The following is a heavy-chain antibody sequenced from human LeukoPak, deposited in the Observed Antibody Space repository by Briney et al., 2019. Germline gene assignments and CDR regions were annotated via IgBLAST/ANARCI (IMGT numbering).Heavy chain of an antibody. CDR1: GFTFSGYS. D-gene: IGHD4/OR15-4a*01. CDR2: LDIGGSST. V-gene: IGHV3-23*05. J-gene: IGHJ3*01. CDR3: AKDRLTIDAFHL. Sequence: GGSLRLSCAASGFTFSGYSMSWVRQAPGKGLEWVSALDIGGSSTYYADSVEGRSTISRNNSKSKLYLQMNSLRAEDTALSYCAKDRLTIDAFHLWGQGTMVTVSS.